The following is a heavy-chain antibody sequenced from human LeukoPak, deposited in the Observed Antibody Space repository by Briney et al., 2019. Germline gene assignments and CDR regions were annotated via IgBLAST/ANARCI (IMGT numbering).Heavy chain of an antibody. CDR1: GGTFSSYA. CDR2: IIPILGIA. V-gene: IGHV1-69*04. CDR3: ASSSGRGVIIPTDY. J-gene: IGHJ4*02. Sequence: SVKVSCKASGGTFSSYAISWVRQAPGQGLEWMGRIIPILGIANYAQKFQGRVTITADKSTSTAYMELSSLRSEDTAVYYCASSSGRGVIIPTDYWGQGTLVTVSS. D-gene: IGHD3-10*01.